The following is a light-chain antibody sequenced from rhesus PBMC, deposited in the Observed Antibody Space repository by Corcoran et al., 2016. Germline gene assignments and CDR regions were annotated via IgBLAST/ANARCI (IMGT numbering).Light chain of an antibody. CDR1: RGVTND. V-gene: IGKV1-25*01. CDR3: QHYYNNPT. J-gene: IGKJ4*01. CDR2: EAS. Sequence: DIQMTQSPSSLSASVGDRVTITCRASRGVTNDLAWYQQKPGETPRILIYEASSLQSGIPSRFSDSGSGTDFTLTISRLQSEAVATYYGQHYYNNPTFGGGTKVEIK.